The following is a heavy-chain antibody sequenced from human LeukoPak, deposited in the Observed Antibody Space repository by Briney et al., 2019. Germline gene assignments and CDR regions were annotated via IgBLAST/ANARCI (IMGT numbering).Heavy chain of an antibody. D-gene: IGHD6-19*01. V-gene: IGHV4-59*01. Sequence: SETLSLTCTVSGGSFEHYFWSWIRQPPGKGLEWIGYVYYSGSTNYNPSLKSRVTISVDTSKNQFSLKLSSVTAADTAVYYCAREIAVADKGGNYFDYWGQGTLVTVSS. J-gene: IGHJ4*02. CDR3: AREIAVADKGGNYFDY. CDR1: GGSFEHYF. CDR2: VYYSGST.